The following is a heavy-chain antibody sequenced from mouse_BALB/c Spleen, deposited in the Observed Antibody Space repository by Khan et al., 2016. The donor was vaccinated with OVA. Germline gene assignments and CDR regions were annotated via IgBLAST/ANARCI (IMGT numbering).Heavy chain of an antibody. CDR2: IDPFSGDT. D-gene: IGHD2-2*01. J-gene: IGHJ3*01. CDR1: GYSFTTYY. CDR3: TRHGYVAWFTY. Sequence: EVQLQQSGPELMKPGASVKISCKASGYSFTTYYIHWVLQSHGKSLDWIGYIDPFSGDTTYNQKFKGKATLTVDKSSSTAYIHLKNLTSEDSAVYYCTRHGYVAWFTYWGQGTLVTVSA. V-gene: IGHV1S135*01.